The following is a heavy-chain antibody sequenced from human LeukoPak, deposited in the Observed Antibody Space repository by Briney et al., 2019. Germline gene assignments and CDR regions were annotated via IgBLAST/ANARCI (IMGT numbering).Heavy chain of an antibody. CDR3: AKGGLIVVVPAAIGNY. D-gene: IGHD2-2*02. Sequence: GGSLRLSCAASGLTFSSYAMSWVRQAPGKGLEWVSAISGSGGSTYYADSVKGRFTISRDNSKNTLYLQMNSLRAEDTAVYYCAKGGLIVVVPAAIGNYWGQGTLVTVSS. CDR2: ISGSGGST. V-gene: IGHV3-23*01. J-gene: IGHJ4*02. CDR1: GLTFSSYA.